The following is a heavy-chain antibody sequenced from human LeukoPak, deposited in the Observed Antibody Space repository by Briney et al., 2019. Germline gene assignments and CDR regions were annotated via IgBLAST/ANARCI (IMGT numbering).Heavy chain of an antibody. CDR1: GYSFTSYW. CDR3: ARHGIAVAGTSFFDC. D-gene: IGHD6-19*01. CDR2: IDPSDSYT. J-gene: IGHJ4*02. Sequence: GASLRISFRGSGYSFTSYWISWVRQMPGKGLEWMGRIDPSDSYTNYSPSFQGQVTISADRSISTAYLQWSRLKASDSAIYYCARHGIAVAGTSFFDCWGQGTLVTVSS. V-gene: IGHV5-10-1*04.